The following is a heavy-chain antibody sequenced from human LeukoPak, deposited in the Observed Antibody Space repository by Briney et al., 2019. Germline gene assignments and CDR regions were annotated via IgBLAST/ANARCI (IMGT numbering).Heavy chain of an antibody. CDR3: AQSYDSSGYGY. CDR1: GFTFDNYA. Sequence: PGGSLRLSCAASGFTFDNYAMTWVRQAPGKGLEWVSGISGSGGSTFYPDSVKGRFTISRDNSKNTLYLQMNSLRVEDTAVYYCAQSYDSSGYGYWGRGTLVTVSS. V-gene: IGHV3-23*01. D-gene: IGHD3-22*01. CDR2: ISGSGGST. J-gene: IGHJ4*02.